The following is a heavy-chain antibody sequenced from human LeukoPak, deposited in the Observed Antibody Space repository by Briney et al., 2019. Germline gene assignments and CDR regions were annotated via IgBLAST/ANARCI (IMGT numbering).Heavy chain of an antibody. D-gene: IGHD2-2*01. Sequence: PSETLSLTCAVYGGSFSGYYWSWIRQPPGKGLEWIGEINHSGSTYYNPSLKSRVTISVDTSKNHFSLKLSSVTAADTAVYYCARAAYCSSTNCYGFDYWGQGTLVTVSS. V-gene: IGHV4-34*01. CDR2: INHSGST. CDR3: ARAAYCSSTNCYGFDY. CDR1: GGSFSGYY. J-gene: IGHJ4*02.